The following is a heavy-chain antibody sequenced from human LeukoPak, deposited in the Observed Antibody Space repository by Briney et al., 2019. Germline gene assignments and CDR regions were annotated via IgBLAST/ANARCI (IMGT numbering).Heavy chain of an antibody. V-gene: IGHV4-30-4*02. Sequence: SETLSLTCTVSGGSISSGDYYWSWIRQPPGKGLEWIGYIYYSGSTYYNPSLKNRVTISVDTSKNQFSLKLSSVTAADTAVYYCARVDSSSWYGYYFDYWGHGTLVTVSS. J-gene: IGHJ4*01. CDR3: ARVDSSSWYGYYFDY. CDR2: IYYSGST. CDR1: GGSISSGDYY. D-gene: IGHD6-13*01.